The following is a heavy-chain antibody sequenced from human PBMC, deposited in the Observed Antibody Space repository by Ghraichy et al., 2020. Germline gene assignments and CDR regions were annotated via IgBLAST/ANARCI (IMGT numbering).Heavy chain of an antibody. V-gene: IGHV3-48*02. D-gene: IGHD3-3*01. CDR1: GFTFSSYS. Sequence: GGSLRLSCAASGFTFSSYSMNWVRQAPGKGLEWVSYISSSSSTIYYADSVKGRFTISRDNAKNSLYLQMNSLRDEDTAVYYCASRYDFWSGYPPYYFDYWGQGTLVTVSS. J-gene: IGHJ4*02. CDR3: ASRYDFWSGYPPYYFDY. CDR2: ISSSSSTI.